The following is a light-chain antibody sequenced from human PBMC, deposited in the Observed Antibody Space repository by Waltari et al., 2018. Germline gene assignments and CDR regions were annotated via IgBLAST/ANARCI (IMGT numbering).Light chain of an antibody. V-gene: IGKV4-1*01. CDR2: WAS. J-gene: IGKJ1*01. CDR1: QSVLYSSNDKNY. CDR3: QQYYNDAT. Sequence: DIAMTQSPESLAVPLGETATINCKSSQSVLYSSNDKNYFAWYQQKPGQPPKLLIYWASTRESGVPDRFSGSGSGTDFTLTISSLQAEDAAVYYCQQYYNDATFGQGTKVEIK.